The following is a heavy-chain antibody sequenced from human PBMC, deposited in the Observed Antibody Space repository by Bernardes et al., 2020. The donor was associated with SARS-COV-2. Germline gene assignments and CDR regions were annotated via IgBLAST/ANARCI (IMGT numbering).Heavy chain of an antibody. CDR1: GYTFTGYY. CDR2: INPNSGGT. CDR3: AREALTGDRGDWYFDL. V-gene: IGHV1-2*04. Sequence: ASVKVSCKASGYTFTGYYMHWVRQAPGQGLEWMGWINPNSGGTNYAQKFQGWVTMTRDTSISTAYMELSRLRSDDTAVYYCAREALTGDRGDWYFDLWGRGTLVTVSS. D-gene: IGHD7-27*01. J-gene: IGHJ2*01.